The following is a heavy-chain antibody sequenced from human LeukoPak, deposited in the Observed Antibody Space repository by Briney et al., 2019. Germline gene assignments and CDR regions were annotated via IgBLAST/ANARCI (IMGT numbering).Heavy chain of an antibody. CDR2: ISGSGGST. D-gene: IGHD6-13*01. J-gene: IGHJ4*02. CDR1: GFTFSSYA. V-gene: IGHV3-23*01. Sequence: GGSLRLSRAASGFTFSSYAMSWVRQAPGKGLEWVSAISGSGGSTYYADSVKGRFTISRDNSKNTLYLQMNIQRAEDTAVYYCATQSLYSLWYWGQGTLVTVSS. CDR3: ATQSLYSLWY.